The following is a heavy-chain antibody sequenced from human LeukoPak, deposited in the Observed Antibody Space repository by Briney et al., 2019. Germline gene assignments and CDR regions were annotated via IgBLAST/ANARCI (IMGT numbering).Heavy chain of an antibody. CDR2: ISGSSGII. D-gene: IGHD3-22*01. CDR1: GFTFNTYT. J-gene: IGHJ4*02. CDR3: ARGSTYYGSSGQVPFDY. V-gene: IGHV3-48*01. Sequence: AGGSLRLSCAASGFTFNTYTMNWVRQAPGKGLEWVSYISGSSGIIGYADSVRGRFTISRDNAKNSLYLQMNSLRAEDTAVYYCARGSTYYGSSGQVPFDYWGQGTLVTVSS.